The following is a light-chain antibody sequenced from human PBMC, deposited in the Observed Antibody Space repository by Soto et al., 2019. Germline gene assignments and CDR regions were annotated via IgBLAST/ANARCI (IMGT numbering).Light chain of an antibody. J-gene: IGKJ1*01. CDR1: QSVGSY. Sequence: ENVLTQSPGTLSLSPGERATLSCRASQSVGSYLGWYQKKPGQAPRLLIYGASNRATGIPDRFSGSGSGTDFTLNISRLEPEDLAVYYCQHYGGPPPWTFGQGTKVEIK. CDR3: QHYGGPPPWT. V-gene: IGKV3-20*01. CDR2: GAS.